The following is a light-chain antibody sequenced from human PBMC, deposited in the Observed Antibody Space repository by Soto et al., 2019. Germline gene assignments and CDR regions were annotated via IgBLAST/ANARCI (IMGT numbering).Light chain of an antibody. V-gene: IGLV2-8*01. Sequence: QSALTQPPSASGSPGQSVTISCTGTSSDVGAYNYVSWYQQHPGKVPKLMMYEVNKRPSGVPDRFSGSKSGNTASLTVSGLQAEDEDDYYCSSYGGSNNFGVFGTGTKVTVL. CDR1: SSDVGAYNY. J-gene: IGLJ1*01. CDR3: SSYGGSNNFGV. CDR2: EVN.